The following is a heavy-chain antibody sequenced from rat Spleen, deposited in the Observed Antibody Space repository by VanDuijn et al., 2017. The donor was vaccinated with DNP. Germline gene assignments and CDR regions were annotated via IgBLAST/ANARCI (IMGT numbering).Heavy chain of an antibody. Sequence: EVQLVESGGGLVQPGRSLKLSCAVSRITFSDHNMAWVRQAPKKGLEWVATIIYDGSTTYYRDSVKGRFTISRDNAKSTLFLQMDSLRSEDTATYYCTRRAGLSYYFDYWGQGVMVTVSS. J-gene: IGHJ2*01. CDR1: RITFSDHN. CDR3: TRRAGLSYYFDY. D-gene: IGHD1-1*01. V-gene: IGHV5-7*01. CDR2: IIYDGSTT.